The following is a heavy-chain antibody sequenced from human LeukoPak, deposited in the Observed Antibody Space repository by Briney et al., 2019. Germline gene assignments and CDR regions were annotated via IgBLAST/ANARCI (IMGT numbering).Heavy chain of an antibody. D-gene: IGHD3-22*01. J-gene: IGHJ6*02. CDR1: GGSFSGYY. Sequence: SETLPLTCAVYGGSFSGYYWSWIRQPPGKGLEWIGEINHSGSTNYNPSLKSRVTISVDTSKNQFSLKLSSVAAADTAVYYCARGRVYYDSSGNYYGMDVWGQGTTVTVSS. CDR2: INHSGST. CDR3: ARGRVYYDSSGNYYGMDV. V-gene: IGHV4-34*01.